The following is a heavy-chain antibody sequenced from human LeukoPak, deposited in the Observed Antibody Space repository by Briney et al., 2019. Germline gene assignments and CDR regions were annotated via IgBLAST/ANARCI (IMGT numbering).Heavy chain of an antibody. Sequence: PSETLSLTCAVYGGSFSGYYWGWIRQPPGKGLEWIGSTYHSGSTYYNPSLKSRVTISVDTSKNQFSLKLSSVTAADTAVYYCAREGCSSTSCYAGYPDYYYYYMDVWGKGTTVTVSS. J-gene: IGHJ6*03. V-gene: IGHV4-38-2*02. CDR1: GGSFSGYY. CDR3: AREGCSSTSCYAGYPDYYYYYMDV. D-gene: IGHD2-2*01. CDR2: TYHSGST.